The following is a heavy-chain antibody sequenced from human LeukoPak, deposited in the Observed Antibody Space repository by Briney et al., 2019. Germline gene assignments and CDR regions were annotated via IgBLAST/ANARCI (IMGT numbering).Heavy chain of an antibody. CDR1: GYTFTGYY. D-gene: IGHD5-12*01. CDR3: AHGGYGYNWFDR. V-gene: IGHV1-2*02. CDR2: INPNSGGT. Sequence: ASVKVSCKASGYTFTGYYMHWVRQAPGQGLEWMGWINPNSGGTNYAQKFQGRVTMTRDTSISTAYMELSSLSSDDTAVYYCAHGGYGYNWFDRWGQGTLVTVSS. J-gene: IGHJ5*02.